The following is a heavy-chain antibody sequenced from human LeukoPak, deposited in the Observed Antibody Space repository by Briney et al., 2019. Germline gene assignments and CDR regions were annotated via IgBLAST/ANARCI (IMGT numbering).Heavy chain of an antibody. Sequence: ASVKVSCKASGYIFTSYGINWVRQAPGQGLEWVGWISTYSGNTKYAQKFHGRVIMTTDTSTSTVYMQLRSLTSDDTAVYYCARDRALGELFDLFGYWGQGTLVTVSS. D-gene: IGHD3-10*01. V-gene: IGHV1-18*01. CDR3: ARDRALGELFDLFGY. CDR2: ISTYSGNT. J-gene: IGHJ4*02. CDR1: GYIFTSYG.